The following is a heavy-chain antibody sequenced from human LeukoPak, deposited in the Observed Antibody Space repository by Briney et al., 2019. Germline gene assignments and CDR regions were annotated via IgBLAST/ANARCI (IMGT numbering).Heavy chain of an antibody. Sequence: GGSLRLSCAASGFTFSSYGMSWVRQAPGKGLEWVANIKQDGSEKYYVDSVKGRFTISRDNAKNSLYLQMNSLRAEDTAVYYCAREVRDMITFGGVIVTYEDYWGQGTLVTVSS. J-gene: IGHJ4*02. CDR1: GFTFSSYG. CDR2: IKQDGSEK. D-gene: IGHD3-16*02. V-gene: IGHV3-7*01. CDR3: AREVRDMITFGGVIVTYEDY.